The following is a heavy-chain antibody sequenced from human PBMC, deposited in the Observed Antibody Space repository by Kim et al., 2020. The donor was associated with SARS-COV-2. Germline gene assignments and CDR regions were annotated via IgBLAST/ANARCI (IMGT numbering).Heavy chain of an antibody. CDR1: GFTFSSYA. J-gene: IGHJ4*02. D-gene: IGHD6-13*01. CDR2: ISGSGGST. V-gene: IGHV3-23*01. Sequence: GGSLRLSCAASGFTFSSYAMSWVRQAPGKGLEWVSAISGSGGSTYYADSVKGRFTISRDNSKNTLYLQMNSLRAEDTAVYYCAKDRDSSSWYSFGRLFNWGQGTLVTVSS. CDR3: AKDRDSSSWYSFGRLFN.